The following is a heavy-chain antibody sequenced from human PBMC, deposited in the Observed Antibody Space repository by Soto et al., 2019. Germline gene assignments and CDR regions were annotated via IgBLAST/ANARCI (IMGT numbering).Heavy chain of an antibody. CDR2: VNPSGGHT. J-gene: IGHJ4*02. Sequence: QVQLVQSGAEVKKPGASVKVSCKASGDTFTDYYIHWVRQAPGQGLEWMGTVNPSGGHTTYAQHFLGRMTMTRDTSTSTLYMELASLTSEDTAIYFCARGGHVVVVTAALDYWGQGTPVTVSS. D-gene: IGHD2-21*02. CDR1: GDTFTDYY. V-gene: IGHV1-46*01. CDR3: ARGGHVVVVTAALDY.